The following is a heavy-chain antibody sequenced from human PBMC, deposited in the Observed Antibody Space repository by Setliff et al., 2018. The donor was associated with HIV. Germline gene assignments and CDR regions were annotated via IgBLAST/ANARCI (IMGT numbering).Heavy chain of an antibody. Sequence: SGPTLVNPTQPLTLTCTFSGFSFTTVGVGVGWIRQPPGKALEWLGVIYWDDDKRYNPSLRSRLTFTRDTSKNQVVLAMTNMHPVDTATYYCARYLFFGGNWFDPWGQGTLVTVSS. D-gene: IGHD3-10*01. CDR3: ARYLFFGGNWFDP. CDR2: IYWDDDK. J-gene: IGHJ5*02. CDR1: GFSFTTVGVG. V-gene: IGHV2-5*02.